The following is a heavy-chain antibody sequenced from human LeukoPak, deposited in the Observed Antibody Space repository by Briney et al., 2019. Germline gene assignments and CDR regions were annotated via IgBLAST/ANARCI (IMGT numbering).Heavy chain of an antibody. CDR2: ISPSSYI. CDR1: GFTFSTYG. D-gene: IGHD3-22*01. CDR3: AREYYDSSGYSHDAFDI. Sequence: GGSLRLSCAASGFTFSTYGMNWVRRAPGKGLEWVSSISPSSYINYADSLKGRFTISRDNAKNSLYLQMNSLRVEDTAVYYCAREYYDSSGYSHDAFDIWGQGTVVTVS. V-gene: IGHV3-21*01. J-gene: IGHJ3*02.